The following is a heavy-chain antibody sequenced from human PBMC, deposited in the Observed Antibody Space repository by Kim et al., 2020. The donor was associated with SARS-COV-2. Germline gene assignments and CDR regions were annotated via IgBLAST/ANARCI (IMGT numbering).Heavy chain of an antibody. J-gene: IGHJ3*02. CDR3: AKGSSGLDYGDYISDAFDI. D-gene: IGHD4-17*01. V-gene: IGHV3-23*01. Sequence: GGSLRLSCAASGFTFSSYAISWVRQAPGKGLEWVSAISGSGGSTYYADSVKGRFTISRDNSKNTLYLQMNSLRAEDTAVYYCAKGSSGLDYGDYISDAFDIWGQGTMVTVSS. CDR2: ISGSGGST. CDR1: GFTFSSYA.